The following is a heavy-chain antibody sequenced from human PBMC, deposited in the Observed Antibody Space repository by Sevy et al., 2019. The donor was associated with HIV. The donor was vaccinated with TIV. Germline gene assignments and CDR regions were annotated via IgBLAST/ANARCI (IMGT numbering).Heavy chain of an antibody. J-gene: IGHJ4*02. CDR1: GFTFGDYC. CDR2: LKSDVYGGTV. D-gene: IGHD6-13*01. V-gene: IGHV3-49*04. Sequence: GGSLRLSYTASGFTFGDYCMNWVRQAPGKGLEWVAFLKSDVYGGTVDHAASVRGRFVISRDDSKTIAYLQMNDLKTEDTGVYYCTRWKAAQSIFDYWGQGALVTVSS. CDR3: TRWKAAQSIFDY.